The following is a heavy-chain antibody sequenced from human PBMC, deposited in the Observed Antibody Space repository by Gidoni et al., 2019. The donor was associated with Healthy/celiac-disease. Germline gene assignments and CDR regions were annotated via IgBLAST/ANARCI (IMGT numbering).Heavy chain of an antibody. D-gene: IGHD3-10*01. CDR2: INHSGST. V-gene: IGHV4-34*01. Sequence: QVQLQQWGAGLLKPSETLSLTCAVYGGSFRGYYWSWIRQPPGKGLEWIGEINHSGSTNYNPSLKSRVTISVDTSKNQFSLKLSSVTAADTAVYYCATRVIRLKMVRGVINAFDIWGQGTMVTVSS. J-gene: IGHJ3*02. CDR3: ATRVIRLKMVRGVINAFDI. CDR1: GGSFRGYY.